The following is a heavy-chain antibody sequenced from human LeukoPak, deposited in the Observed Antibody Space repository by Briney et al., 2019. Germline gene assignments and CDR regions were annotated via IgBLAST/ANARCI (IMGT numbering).Heavy chain of an antibody. CDR2: IYYSGTT. J-gene: IGHJ4*02. D-gene: IGHD3-9*01. Sequence: EASETLSLTCTVSGASVNSSYWGWIRQPPGKGLEWIGYIYYSGTTNYNPSLKSRVTISVDTSKNQFSLKLTSVTAADTAVYYCARGDFDWLSWDYWGQGTLVTVSS. V-gene: IGHV4-59*02. CDR3: ARGDFDWLSWDY. CDR1: GASVNSSY.